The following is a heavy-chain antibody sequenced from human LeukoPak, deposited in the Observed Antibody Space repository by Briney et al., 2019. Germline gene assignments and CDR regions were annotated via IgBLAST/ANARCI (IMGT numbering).Heavy chain of an antibody. J-gene: IGHJ6*02. V-gene: IGHV1-8*02. CDR1: GYTFTSYD. Sequence: ASVKVSCKASGYTFTSYDINWVRQATGQGLEWMGWMNPNSGNTGYAQKFQGRVTMTRNTSISTAYMELSSLRSEDTAVYYCARGPFHIVVVPAHGMDVWGQGTTVTVFS. D-gene: IGHD2-2*01. CDR3: ARGPFHIVVVPAHGMDV. CDR2: MNPNSGNT.